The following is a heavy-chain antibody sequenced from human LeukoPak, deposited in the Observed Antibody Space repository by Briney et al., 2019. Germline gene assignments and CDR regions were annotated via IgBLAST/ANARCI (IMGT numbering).Heavy chain of an antibody. J-gene: IGHJ4*02. D-gene: IGHD3-3*01. CDR1: GGSISSYY. CDR2: IYYSGST. CDR3: ARVGRYDFWSGVDYFDY. V-gene: IGHV4-59*01. Sequence: SETQSLTCTVSGGSISSYYRSWIRQPPGKGLEWLGYIYYSGSTNYNPSLKSRVTISVDTSKNQFSLKLSSVTAADTAVYYCARVGRYDFWSGVDYFDYWGQGTLVTVSS.